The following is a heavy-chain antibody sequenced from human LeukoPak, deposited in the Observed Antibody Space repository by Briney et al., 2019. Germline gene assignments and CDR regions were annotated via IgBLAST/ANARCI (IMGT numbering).Heavy chain of an antibody. V-gene: IGHV3-11*06. D-gene: IGHD3-22*01. CDR3: ATHYYDSRGYDVGYYFDY. Sequence: GGSLRLSCAASGFSFTDYYMSWIRQAPGKGLEWVSFINSYSNYTNYADSVKGRFSISRDNAKSSLYLQMNSLRAEDTAVYYCATHYYDSRGYDVGYYFDYWGQGTLVTVSS. CDR2: INSYSNYT. CDR1: GFSFTDYY. J-gene: IGHJ4*02.